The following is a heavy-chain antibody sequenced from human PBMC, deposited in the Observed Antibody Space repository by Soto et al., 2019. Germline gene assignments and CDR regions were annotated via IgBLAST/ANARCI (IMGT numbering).Heavy chain of an antibody. CDR1: GFSLTSSGMG. CDR3: AHAGNYDLLTFDH. V-gene: IGHV2-5*02. CDR2: IYWDDDK. J-gene: IGHJ4*02. D-gene: IGHD1-7*01. Sequence: SGPTLVNPTQTLTLPCTFSGFSLTSSGMGVAWIRQPPGKALEWLALIYWDDDKRYSPSLKDRLAVSKDTSRNQVVLTITNVDPVDTATYFCAHAGNYDLLTFDHWGPGTLVTVSS.